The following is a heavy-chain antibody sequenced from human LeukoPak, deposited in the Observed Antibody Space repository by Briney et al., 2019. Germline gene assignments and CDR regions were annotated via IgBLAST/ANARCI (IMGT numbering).Heavy chain of an antibody. Sequence: GGSLRLSCVASGFTFSSYWMSWVRQAPGKGLEWVANIKEDESDKYYVDSVKGRFTISRDNTKNSLYLQLNSLRAEDTAVYYCARERDSSGYYGDYWGQGTLVTVSS. CDR1: GFTFSSYW. V-gene: IGHV3-7*01. CDR3: ARERDSSGYYGDY. D-gene: IGHD3-22*01. CDR2: IKEDESDK. J-gene: IGHJ4*02.